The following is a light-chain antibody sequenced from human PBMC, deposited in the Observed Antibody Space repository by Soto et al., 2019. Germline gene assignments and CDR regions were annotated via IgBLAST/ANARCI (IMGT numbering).Light chain of an antibody. J-gene: IGKJ3*01. Sequence: DIQMTQSPSSLSASVGDRVTMSCRASQDISNYVAWYQQKPGEAPKLLIYAASTLQSGVPARFSGGGFGTDFTLTSSRLRDVDVATYYQHKYRRPHLTFGPGTKVDLK. CDR2: AAS. V-gene: IGKV1-27*01. CDR3: HKYRRPHLT. CDR1: QDISNY.